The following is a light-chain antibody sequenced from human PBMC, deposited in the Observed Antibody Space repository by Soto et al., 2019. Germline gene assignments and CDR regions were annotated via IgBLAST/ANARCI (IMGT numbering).Light chain of an antibody. CDR3: LQSYTTPRT. V-gene: IGKV1-39*01. CDR2: AAS. CDR1: QSITTY. Sequence: DLQMTQSPSSLSASVGDRVTITCRASQSITTYLNWYQQKPGQAPRLLIYAASSLQSGVPSRFSGRGSWTDFTLTISSLQPEDFASYYCLQSYTTPRTFGQGTKVEIK. J-gene: IGKJ1*01.